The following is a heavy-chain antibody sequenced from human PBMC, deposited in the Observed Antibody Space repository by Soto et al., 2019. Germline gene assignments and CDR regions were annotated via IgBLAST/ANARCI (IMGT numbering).Heavy chain of an antibody. CDR3: ANGSWFDP. CDR1: GFIFHNHA. D-gene: IGHD3-10*01. Sequence: EVQLLESGGGFIQPGGSLRLSCMGSGFIFHNHALTWVRQAPGKGPEWVSSISGSGGTTYYADSVKGRFTISRDNSKYKLCLDLHNLTVDVSAVYYCANGSWFDPWGQGTQVTVSS. J-gene: IGHJ5*01. CDR2: ISGSGGTT. V-gene: IGHV3-23*01.